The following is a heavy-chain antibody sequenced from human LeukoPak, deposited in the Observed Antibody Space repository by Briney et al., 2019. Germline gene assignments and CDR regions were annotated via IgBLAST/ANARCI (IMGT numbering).Heavy chain of an antibody. Sequence: PGGSLRLSCAASGFTVSGNYMSWVRQAPGKGLEWVSVIYSGGSTHYADSVKGRFTISRDNSKNTLYLQMSSLGAEDTAVYYCAREFRYSSGEGYYFDYWGQGTLVTVSS. D-gene: IGHD6-19*01. CDR2: IYSGGST. CDR3: AREFRYSSGEGYYFDY. CDR1: GFTVSGNY. V-gene: IGHV3-53*01. J-gene: IGHJ4*02.